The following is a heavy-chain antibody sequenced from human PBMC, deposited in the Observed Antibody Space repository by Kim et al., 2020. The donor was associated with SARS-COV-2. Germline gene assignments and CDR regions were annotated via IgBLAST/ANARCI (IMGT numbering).Heavy chain of an antibody. V-gene: IGHV1-18*04. J-gene: IGHJ4*02. CDR3: AREVLRFLEWPRVPSYKLDY. D-gene: IGHD3-3*01. Sequence: ASVKVSCKASGYTFTSYGISWVRQAPGQGLEWMGWISAYNGNTNYAQKLQGRVTMTTDTSTSTAYMELRSLRSDDTAVYYCAREVLRFLEWPRVPSYKLDYWGQGTLVTVSS. CDR2: ISAYNGNT. CDR1: GYTFTSYG.